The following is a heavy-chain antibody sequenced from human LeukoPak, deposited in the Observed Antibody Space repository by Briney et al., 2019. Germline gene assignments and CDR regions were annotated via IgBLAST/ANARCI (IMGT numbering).Heavy chain of an antibody. D-gene: IGHD3-10*01. V-gene: IGHV1-2*02. CDR3: ARYYYGSGSYYNPIYYYYYYYMDV. Sequence: ASVKVSCETSGYTFTGYYLHWVRQAPGQGLEWMGSINPNSGGTNYAQKFQGRVTMTRDTSISTAYMELSRLRSDDTAVYYCARYYYGSGSYYNPIYYYYYYYMDVWGKGTTVTVSS. CDR1: GYTFTGYY. J-gene: IGHJ6*03. CDR2: INPNSGGT.